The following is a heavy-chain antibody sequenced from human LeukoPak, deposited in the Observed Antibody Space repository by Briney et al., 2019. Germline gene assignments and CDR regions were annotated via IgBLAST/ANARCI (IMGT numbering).Heavy chain of an antibody. CDR1: GYSFNSGYY. J-gene: IGHJ4*02. Sequence: SETLPLTCTVSGYSFNSGYYWGWIRQAPGKGVEWIGNIHHSGSTYYNPSLKSRVTISVDSSKSEFSLKLNSVTAADTAVYYCAYQRGATPYYFDYLGQRTLVTVSS. CDR3: AYQRGATPYYFDY. CDR2: IHHSGST. V-gene: IGHV4-38-2*02. D-gene: IGHD1-26*01.